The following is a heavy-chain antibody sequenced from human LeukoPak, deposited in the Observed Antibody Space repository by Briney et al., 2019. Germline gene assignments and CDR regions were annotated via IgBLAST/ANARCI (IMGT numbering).Heavy chain of an antibody. CDR3: ARGNIPDY. CDR1: GGSISNYY. D-gene: IGHD2/OR15-2a*01. J-gene: IGHJ4*02. Sequence: TSETLSLTCTVSGGSISNYYWSWIRQPPGKGLEWIGEINHSGSTNYNPSLKSRVTISVDTSKNQFSLKLSSVTAADTAMYYCARGNIPDYWGQGTLVTVSS. V-gene: IGHV4-34*01. CDR2: INHSGST.